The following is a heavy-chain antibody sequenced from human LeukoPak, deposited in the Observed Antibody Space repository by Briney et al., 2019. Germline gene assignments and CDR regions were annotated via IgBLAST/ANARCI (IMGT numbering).Heavy chain of an antibody. CDR3: ARCGWHCSGGSCNWFDP. Sequence: SETLSLTCAVYGGSFSGYYWSWIRQPPGKGLEWIGEINHSGSTNYNPSLKSRVTISVDTSKNQFSLKLSSVTAADTAVYYCARCGWHCSGGSCNWFDPWGQGTLVTVSS. V-gene: IGHV4-34*01. D-gene: IGHD2-15*01. CDR1: GGSFSGYY. CDR2: INHSGST. J-gene: IGHJ5*02.